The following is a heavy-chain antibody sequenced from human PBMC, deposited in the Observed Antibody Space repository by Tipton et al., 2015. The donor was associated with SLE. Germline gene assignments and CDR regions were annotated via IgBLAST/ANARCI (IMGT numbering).Heavy chain of an antibody. Sequence: QLVQSGAEVKKPGESLRISCKGSGYSFTSYWISWVRQMPGKGLEWMGRIDPSDSYTNYSPSFQGQVTISADKSISTAYLQWSSLKASDTAMYYCARRSYFDSSGYYCAFDIWGQGTMVTVSS. CDR3: ARRSYFDSSGYYCAFDI. D-gene: IGHD3-22*01. CDR1: GYSFTSYW. V-gene: IGHV5-10-1*04. CDR2: IDPSDSYT. J-gene: IGHJ3*02.